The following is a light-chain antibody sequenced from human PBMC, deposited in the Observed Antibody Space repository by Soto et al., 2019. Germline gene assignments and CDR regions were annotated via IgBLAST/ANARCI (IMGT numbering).Light chain of an antibody. CDR2: QDS. Sequence: SYELTQPPSVSVSPGQTASITCSGDKLGNKYACWYQQKPGQSPVLVIYQDSKRPSGIPERFSGSNSGNTATLTISGTQALDDANYYCQAGDSTRVFGVGTKLTLL. J-gene: IGLJ2*01. CDR1: KLGNKY. CDR3: QAGDSTRV. V-gene: IGLV3-1*01.